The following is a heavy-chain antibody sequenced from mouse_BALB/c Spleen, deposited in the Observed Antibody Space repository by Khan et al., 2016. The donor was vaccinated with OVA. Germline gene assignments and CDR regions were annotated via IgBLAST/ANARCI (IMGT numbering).Heavy chain of an antibody. CDR3: ARSTYKYAFAY. J-gene: IGHJ3*01. CDR1: GDSITSGF. V-gene: IGHV3-8*02. Sequence: VQLKESGPSLVQSSQTLSLTCSVTGDSITSGFWSWVRKFPGNKLEYMGYMIYSGYTYYNPSLNGRFSITRHTSKNQYYLQLNSVTTEDTATYYCARSTYKYAFAYWGQGALVTVSA. D-gene: IGHD1-3*01. CDR2: MIYSGYT.